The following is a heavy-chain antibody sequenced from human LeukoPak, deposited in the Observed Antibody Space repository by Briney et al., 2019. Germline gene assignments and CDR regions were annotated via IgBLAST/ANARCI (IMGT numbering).Heavy chain of an antibody. Sequence: PSETLSLTCTVSGGSISSSSYYWGWIRQPPGKGLEWIGSIYYSGSTYYNPSLKSRVTISVDTSKNQFSLKLSSVTAADTAVYYCASRYCSSTSCYNDYYYYMDVWGKGTTVTISS. CDR3: ASRYCSSTSCYNDYYYYMDV. V-gene: IGHV4-39*01. D-gene: IGHD2-2*02. J-gene: IGHJ6*03. CDR1: GGSISSSSYY. CDR2: IYYSGST.